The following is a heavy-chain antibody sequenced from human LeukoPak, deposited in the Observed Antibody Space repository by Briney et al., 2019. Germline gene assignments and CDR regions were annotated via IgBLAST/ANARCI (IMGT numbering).Heavy chain of an antibody. J-gene: IGHJ6*03. CDR3: ARLKFYDSTGYSPGYYMDV. CDR1: GGSIISNY. D-gene: IGHD3-22*01. Sequence: SETLSLTCTVSGGSIISNYWSWIRQSAGTGLEWIGRTYGSGITDYNPSLKSRVTMSLDTSRKQFSLRLTSVTAADTTVYYCARLKFYDSTGYSPGYYMDVWGKGTTVSVFS. CDR2: TYGSGIT. V-gene: IGHV4-4*07.